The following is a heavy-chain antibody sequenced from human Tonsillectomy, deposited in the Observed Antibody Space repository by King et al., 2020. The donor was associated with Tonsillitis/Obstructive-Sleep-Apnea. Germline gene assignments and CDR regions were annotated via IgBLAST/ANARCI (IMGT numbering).Heavy chain of an antibody. CDR2: LYYSGST. V-gene: IGHV4-59*08. J-gene: IGHJ3*02. CDR1: GGSISSYY. CDR3: ARAYYDILTGYLDDAFDI. Sequence: QLQESVPGLVKPSETLSLTCTVSGGSISSYYWSWIRQPPGKGLEWIGYLYYSGSTNYNPSLKSRVTISVDTSKNQFSLNLSSVTAADTAVYYCARAYYDILTGYLDDAFDIWGQGTVVTVSS. D-gene: IGHD3-9*01.